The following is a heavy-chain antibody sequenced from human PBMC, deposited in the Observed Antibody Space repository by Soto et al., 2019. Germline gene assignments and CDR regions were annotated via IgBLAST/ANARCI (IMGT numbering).Heavy chain of an antibody. V-gene: IGHV4-30-2*01. J-gene: IGHJ2*01. CDR2: IYHSGST. Sequence: QLQLPESGSGLVKPSQTLSLTCAVSGGSISSGGYSWSWIRQPPGKDLEWIGYIYHSGSTYYNPSLKSRVTISVDRSKNQFSLKLSSVTAADTAVYYCARVPGLWGRGTLVTVSS. CDR3: ARVPGL. CDR1: GGSISSGGYS.